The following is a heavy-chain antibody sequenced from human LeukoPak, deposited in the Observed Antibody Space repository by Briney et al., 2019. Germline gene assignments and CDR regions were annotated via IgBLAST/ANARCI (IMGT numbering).Heavy chain of an antibody. V-gene: IGHV1-2*02. CDR3: ARGSVNYYDSSGYYSNFQGTDAFDL. Sequence: ASVKVSCKASGYTFTGYYMHWVRQAPGQGLEWMGWINPNSGGTNYAQKFQGRVTMTRDTSISTAYMELSSLRSEDTAVYYCARGSVNYYDSSGYYSNFQGTDAFDLWGQGTMVTVSS. D-gene: IGHD3-22*01. J-gene: IGHJ3*01. CDR2: INPNSGGT. CDR1: GYTFTGYY.